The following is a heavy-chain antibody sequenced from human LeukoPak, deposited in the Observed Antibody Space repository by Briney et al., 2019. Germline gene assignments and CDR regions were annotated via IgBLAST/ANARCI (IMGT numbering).Heavy chain of an antibody. D-gene: IGHD2-15*01. CDR2: IKSDGSST. CDR1: GFTFSTYL. Sequence: GGSLRLSCAASGFTFSTYLMHWVRQAPGKGLVWVSRIKSDGSSTSYADSVKGRFTISRDNAKNSLYLQVNSLRAEDTAMYYCAKDALGYCSGGRCYSPFDFWGQGTLVTVSS. CDR3: AKDALGYCSGGRCYSPFDF. J-gene: IGHJ4*02. V-gene: IGHV3-74*01.